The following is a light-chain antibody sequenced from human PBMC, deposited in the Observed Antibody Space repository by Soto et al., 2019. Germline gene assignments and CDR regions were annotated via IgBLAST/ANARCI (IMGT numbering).Light chain of an antibody. Sequence: EIVMTQSPATLSVSPGERATLSCRASQSVSSNLAWYQQKPGQAPRLLIYGASTRATGIPARFSGSGSGTEFTLTISSLQSEDFAVYCCQQYITWTFGQGTKVEIK. CDR2: GAS. V-gene: IGKV3-15*01. CDR1: QSVSSN. CDR3: QQYITWT. J-gene: IGKJ1*01.